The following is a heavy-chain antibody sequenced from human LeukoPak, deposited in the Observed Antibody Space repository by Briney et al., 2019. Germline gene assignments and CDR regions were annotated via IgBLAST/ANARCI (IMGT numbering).Heavy chain of an antibody. CDR1: GFTFDDYG. V-gene: IGHV3-53*01. Sequence: PGGSLGLSCAASGFTFDDYGMSRVRQAPGKGLEWVSVIYSGGSTYYADSVKGRFTISRDNSKNTLYLQMNSLRAEDTAVYYCAREVGAAGWFDPWGQGTLVTVSS. CDR3: AREVGAAGWFDP. D-gene: IGHD1-26*01. J-gene: IGHJ5*02. CDR2: IYSGGST.